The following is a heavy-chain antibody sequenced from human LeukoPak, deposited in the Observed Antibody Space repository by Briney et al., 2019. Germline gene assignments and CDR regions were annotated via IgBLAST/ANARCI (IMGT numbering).Heavy chain of an antibody. V-gene: IGHV3-23*01. D-gene: IGHD2-2*01. CDR1: GFNFASYA. CDR3: AKDISSNCYRGRGVDH. J-gene: IGHJ4*02. CDR2: ISGSDATS. Sequence: PGGSLRLSCEVSGFNFASYAMNWVRQAPGKGLEWVSGISGSDATSCYRDSVKGRFTISRDNSKDTLYLHIKSPRAEDTAVYYCAKDISSNCYRGRGVDHWGQGTLVTVSS.